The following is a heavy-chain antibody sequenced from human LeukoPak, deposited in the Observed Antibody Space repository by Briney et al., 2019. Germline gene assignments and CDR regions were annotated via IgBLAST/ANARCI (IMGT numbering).Heavy chain of an antibody. Sequence: GASVKVSCKASGYTFTSYAMHWVRQAPGQRLEWMGWINAGNGNTKYSQKFQGRVTITRDTSASTAYMELSSLRSEDTAVYYCARGGIMGATTPSDCWGQGTLVTVSS. CDR1: GYTFTSYA. J-gene: IGHJ4*02. D-gene: IGHD1-26*01. CDR3: ARGGIMGATTPSDC. V-gene: IGHV1-3*01. CDR2: INAGNGNT.